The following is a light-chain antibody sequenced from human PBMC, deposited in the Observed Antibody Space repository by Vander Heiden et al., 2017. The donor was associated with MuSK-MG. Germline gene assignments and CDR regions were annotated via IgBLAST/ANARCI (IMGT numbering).Light chain of an antibody. Sequence: DIQMTQSPSSLSASVGDRVTITCRASQSISSYLNWYQQKPGKAPKLLIYAASSLQIVVPSRFSGSGSGTDFTLTISSLQPEDFATYYCQQSYSTPPWTFGQGTKVEIK. V-gene: IGKV1-39*01. CDR3: QQSYSTPPWT. CDR1: QSISSY. J-gene: IGKJ1*01. CDR2: AAS.